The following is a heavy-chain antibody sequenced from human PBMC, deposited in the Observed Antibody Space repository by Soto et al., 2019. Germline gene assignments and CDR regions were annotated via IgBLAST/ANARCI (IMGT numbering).Heavy chain of an antibody. J-gene: IGHJ4*02. Sequence: GSLRLSCAASGFIFTRYSMNWVRQAPGKGLEWVSSISSTTNYIYYGDSMKGRFTISRDNAKNSLYLEMNSLRAEDTAVYYCATASADLTSNFDYWGQGTLVTVSS. CDR3: ATASADLTSNFDY. D-gene: IGHD6-6*01. V-gene: IGHV3-21*06. CDR2: ISSTTNYI. CDR1: GFIFTRYS.